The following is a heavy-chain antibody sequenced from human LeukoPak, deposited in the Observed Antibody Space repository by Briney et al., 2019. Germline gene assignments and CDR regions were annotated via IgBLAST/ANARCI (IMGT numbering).Heavy chain of an antibody. CDR2: IYSGGST. Sequence: PGGSLRLSCAASGFTFSSYAMSWVRQAPGKGLEWVSVIYSGGSTYYADSVKGRFTISRDNSKNTLYLQMNSLRAEDTAVYYCARVVGTVAAAGSPNWFDPWGQGTLVTVSS. CDR3: ARVVGTVAAAGSPNWFDP. D-gene: IGHD6-13*01. CDR1: GFTFSSYA. V-gene: IGHV3-53*01. J-gene: IGHJ5*02.